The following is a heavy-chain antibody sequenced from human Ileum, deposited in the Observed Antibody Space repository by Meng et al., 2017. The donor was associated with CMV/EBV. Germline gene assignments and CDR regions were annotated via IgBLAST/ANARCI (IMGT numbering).Heavy chain of an antibody. D-gene: IGHD4-11*01. CDR3: AKDGTSNRLHIDY. J-gene: IGHJ4*02. CDR2: IRYDGSNK. CDR1: GFTFSSYG. V-gene: IGHV3-30*02. Sequence: GGSLRLSCAASGFTFSSYGMHWVRQAPGKGLEWVAFIRYDGSNKYYADSVKGRFTISRDNSKNTLYLQMNSLRAEDTAVYYCAKDGTSNRLHIDYWGQGTLVTVSS.